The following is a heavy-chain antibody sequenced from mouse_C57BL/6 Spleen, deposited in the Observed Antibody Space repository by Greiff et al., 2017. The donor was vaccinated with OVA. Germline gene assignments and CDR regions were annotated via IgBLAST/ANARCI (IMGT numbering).Heavy chain of an antibody. CDR1: GFTFSSYA. V-gene: IGHV5-4*01. CDR3: ARDDPFAY. Sequence: EVQGVESGGGLVKPGGSLKLSCAASGFTFSSYAMSWVRQTPEKRLEWVATISDGGSYTYYPDNVKGRVTISRDNAKNNLYLQMSHLRSEDTAMYYCARDDPFAYWGQGTLVTVSA. J-gene: IGHJ3*01. CDR2: ISDGGSYT.